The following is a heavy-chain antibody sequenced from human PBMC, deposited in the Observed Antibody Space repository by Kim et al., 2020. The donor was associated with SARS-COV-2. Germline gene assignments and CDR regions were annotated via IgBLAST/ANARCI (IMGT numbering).Heavy chain of an antibody. J-gene: IGHJ4*02. CDR2: INSDGSST. Sequence: GGSLRLSCAASGFTFSRNWMHWVRQGPGMGLVWVSRINSDGSSTSYADSVKGRFTISRDNAKNTLYLQMNSLRAEDTAVYYCAREGGAPGDFDYWGQGTLVTVSS. V-gene: IGHV3-74*01. D-gene: IGHD3-16*01. CDR3: AREGGAPGDFDY. CDR1: GFTFSRNW.